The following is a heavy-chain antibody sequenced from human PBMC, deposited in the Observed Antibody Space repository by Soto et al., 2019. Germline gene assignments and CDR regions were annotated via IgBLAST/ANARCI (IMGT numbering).Heavy chain of an antibody. J-gene: IGHJ4*02. CDR1: GYKFTNHD. CDR2: MNPDSGKT. V-gene: IGHV1-8*01. D-gene: IGHD3-16*01. CDR3: ALYTSSFSYFDF. Sequence: QVPLEQSGAEVKKPGASVKVSCKASGYKFTNHDINWVRQASGQGLERMGWMNPDSGKTEYVRKFQDRITFTRDTASNTDYMEPSCLRAEDTAIYFCALYTSSFSYFDFWCQGTLATVS.